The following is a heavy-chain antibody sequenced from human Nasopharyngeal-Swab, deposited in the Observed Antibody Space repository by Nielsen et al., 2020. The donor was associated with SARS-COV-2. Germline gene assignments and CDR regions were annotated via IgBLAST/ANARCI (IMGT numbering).Heavy chain of an antibody. CDR1: GFTFSSYW. V-gene: IGHV3-74*01. D-gene: IGHD6-6*01. CDR2: ISSDGSST. J-gene: IGHJ4*02. Sequence: GESLKISYAASGFTFSSYWMHWVRQAPGKGLVWVSRISSDGSSTSYADSVKGRFTISRDSSKNTLYLQMNSLRADDTAVYYCARGGGSLAARPFDYWGRGTLVTVSS. CDR3: ARGGGSLAARPFDY.